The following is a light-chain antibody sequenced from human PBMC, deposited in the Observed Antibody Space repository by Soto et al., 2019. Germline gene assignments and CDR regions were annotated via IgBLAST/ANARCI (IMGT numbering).Light chain of an antibody. CDR1: QDIRSL. CDR3: QQFYDYPLT. Sequence: AIQMTQSPSTLSASDGNRITITCRESQDIRSLFAWYPQRPGNPPKILIYDASSLESGVPSRFSGSGAGTDFALTISGLQPEDFATYYCQQFYDYPLTFGEGTKVDIK. CDR2: DAS. V-gene: IGKV1D-13*01. J-gene: IGKJ1*01.